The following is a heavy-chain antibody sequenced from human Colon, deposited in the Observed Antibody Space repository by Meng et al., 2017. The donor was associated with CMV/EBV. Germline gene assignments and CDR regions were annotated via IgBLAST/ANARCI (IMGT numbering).Heavy chain of an antibody. CDR2: ISYDGFNK. V-gene: IGHV3-30*04. CDR1: GFMFNNYA. D-gene: IGHD2-21*01. Sequence: GGSLRLSCAASGFMFNNYAMHWVRQAPGKGLEWVAFISYDGFNKNYADSVNGRFTVSRDNSRNTLDLQMSGPRVEDTAVYYCARGGVVVAIKGPGYWGQGTLVTVSS. CDR3: ARGGVVVAIKGPGY. J-gene: IGHJ4*02.